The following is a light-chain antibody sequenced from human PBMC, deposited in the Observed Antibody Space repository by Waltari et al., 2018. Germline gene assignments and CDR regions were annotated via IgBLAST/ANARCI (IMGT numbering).Light chain of an antibody. CDR3: QQNYNTPGFT. CDR1: QNIRRY. J-gene: IGKJ3*01. Sequence: DIQLTQSPSSLSASVGDRITIPCRAGQNIRRYLNWYQQKPGKAPKLLIYEASTLQGGVSSRFSGSGSGTDFTLTITNLQPEDFATYYCQQNYNTPGFTFGPGTTVDLK. V-gene: IGKV1-39*01. CDR2: EAS.